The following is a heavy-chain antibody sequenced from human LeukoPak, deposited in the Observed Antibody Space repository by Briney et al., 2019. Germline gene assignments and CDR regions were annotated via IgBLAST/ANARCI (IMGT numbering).Heavy chain of an antibody. CDR1: GFTFSRYW. V-gene: IGHV3-7*01. CDR3: TKYPDNSGYSDY. D-gene: IGHD3-22*01. J-gene: IGHJ4*02. Sequence: GGSLRLSCVTSGFTFSRYWLECVRQAPGKGLEWVANINQDGSLKNYVDSVKGRFTISRDNAKNSLYLQMSSLRAEDTAVYYCTKYPDNSGYSDYWGQGTLLTVSS. CDR2: INQDGSLK.